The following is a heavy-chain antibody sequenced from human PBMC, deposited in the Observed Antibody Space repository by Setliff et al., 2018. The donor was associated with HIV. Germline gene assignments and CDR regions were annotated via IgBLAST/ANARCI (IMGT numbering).Heavy chain of an antibody. CDR3: ARGYLISGTQKSYYMDV. J-gene: IGHJ6*03. V-gene: IGHV1-8*03. Sequence: ASVKVSCKASGGTFSSYAISRVRQATGQGLEWMGWMNPNTGNTGYAQKFQGRVSITRSTSINTAYMELSTLRSEDTAVYYCARGYLISGTQKSYYMDVWGKGTTVTVSS. D-gene: IGHD1-26*01. CDR2: MNPNTGNT. CDR1: GGTFSSYA.